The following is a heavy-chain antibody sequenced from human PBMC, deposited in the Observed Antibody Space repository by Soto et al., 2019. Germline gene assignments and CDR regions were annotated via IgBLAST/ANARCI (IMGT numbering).Heavy chain of an antibody. Sequence: SVKVSCEASGGTFSSYAISWVRQAPGQGLEWMGGIIPIFGTANHAQKFQGRVTITADESTSTAYMELSSLRSEDTAVYYCARDRYNSRPYYYYGMDVWGQGTTV. CDR3: ARDRYNSRPYYYYGMDV. D-gene: IGHD1-20*01. V-gene: IGHV1-69*13. J-gene: IGHJ6*02. CDR2: IIPIFGTA. CDR1: GGTFSSYA.